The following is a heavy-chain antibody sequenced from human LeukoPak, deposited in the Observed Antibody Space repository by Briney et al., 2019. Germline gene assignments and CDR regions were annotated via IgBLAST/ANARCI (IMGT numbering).Heavy chain of an antibody. CDR3: ARDKEYRIMITFGGVIAFDY. J-gene: IGHJ4*02. CDR1: GFTFSSYW. CDR2: IKQDGSEK. D-gene: IGHD3-16*01. V-gene: IGHV3-7*01. Sequence: GGSLRLSCAASGFTFSSYWMSWVRQAPGKGLEWVANIKQDGSEKYYVDSVKGRFTISRDNAMNSLYLQMNSLRAEDTAVYYCARDKEYRIMITFGGVIAFDYWGQGTLVTVSS.